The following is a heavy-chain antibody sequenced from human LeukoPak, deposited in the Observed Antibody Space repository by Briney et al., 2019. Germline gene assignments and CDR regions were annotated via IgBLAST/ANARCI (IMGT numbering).Heavy chain of an antibody. CDR3: ARSGSHDLQPLGYFDY. J-gene: IGHJ4*02. D-gene: IGHD1-26*01. CDR2: INPSGGST. CDR1: GYTFTSYY. Sequence: GASVKVSCKASGYTFTSYYMHWVRQAPGQGLEWMGIINPSGGSTSYAQKFQGRVTMTRDTSTSTVYMELSSLRSEDTAVYYCARSGSHDLQPLGYFDYWGQGTLVTVSS. V-gene: IGHV1-46*01.